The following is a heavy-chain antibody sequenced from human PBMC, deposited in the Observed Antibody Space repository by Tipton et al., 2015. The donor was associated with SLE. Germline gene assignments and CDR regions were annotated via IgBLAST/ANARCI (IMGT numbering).Heavy chain of an antibody. Sequence: GSLRLSCAASGFTFSSYAMNWVRQAPGKGLEWVSVIYSSGTTYSADSVKGRFTISRDNSKNTLYLQMNSLRGEDTAVYYCAGRAPDYVAGNDYWGQGTLVTVSS. J-gene: IGHJ4*02. V-gene: IGHV3-23*03. CDR3: AGRAPDYVAGNDY. CDR1: GFTFSSYA. CDR2: IYSSGTT. D-gene: IGHD4-17*01.